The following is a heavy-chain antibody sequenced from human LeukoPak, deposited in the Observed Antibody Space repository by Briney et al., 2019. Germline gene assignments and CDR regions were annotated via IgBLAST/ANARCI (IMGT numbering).Heavy chain of an antibody. D-gene: IGHD6-13*01. CDR2: IFYSGST. J-gene: IGHJ4*02. V-gene: IGHV4-59*12. Sequence: PSETLSLTCTVSGGSIRSYYWSWIRQPPGKGLEWIGYIFYSGSTYYNPSLKSRVTMSVDTSKNQFSLNLKSVTPEDTAVYCCARNLIPEQLVLNFWGQGTLVTVSS. CDR3: ARNLIPEQLVLNF. CDR1: GGSIRSYY.